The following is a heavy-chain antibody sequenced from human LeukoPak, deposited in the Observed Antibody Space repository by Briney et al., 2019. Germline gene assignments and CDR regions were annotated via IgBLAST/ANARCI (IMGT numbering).Heavy chain of an antibody. J-gene: IGHJ6*04. CDR2: IYPGDFTT. CDR3: ARKTYCTTSRCYYGMDV. CDR1: GYSFTSYW. V-gene: IGHV5-51*01. Sequence: GESPKISCEASGYSFTSYWIAWVRQMPGKGLEWMGIIYPGDFTTRYSPSFQGQVTISADRSTNTAYLQRNSLTASDTATYYCARKTYCTTSRCYYGMDVWGEGTTVTVTS. D-gene: IGHD2-8*01.